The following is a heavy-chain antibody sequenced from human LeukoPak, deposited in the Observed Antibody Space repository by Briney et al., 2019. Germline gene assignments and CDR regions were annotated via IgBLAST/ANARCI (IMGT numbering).Heavy chain of an antibody. CDR1: GGSISSYY. V-gene: IGHV4-59*01. CDR2: IYYSGNT. D-gene: IGHD3-16*01. CDR3: ARVGDGTFDI. Sequence: PSETLSLTCTVSGGSISSYYWSWIRQPPGRGLEWIGYIYYSGNTNYNPSLKSRITMSIDTSKNHFSLRLSSVTAADTAVYYCARVGDGTFDIWGRGTMLIVSS. J-gene: IGHJ3*02.